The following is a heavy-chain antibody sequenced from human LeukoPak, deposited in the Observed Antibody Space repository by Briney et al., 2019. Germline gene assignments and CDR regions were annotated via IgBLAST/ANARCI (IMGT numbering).Heavy chain of an antibody. CDR3: ARVPIFGVVIYFDY. Sequence: HPGGSLRLSCAASGFTFSSYAMSWVRQAPGKGLEWDSGISGSGGSTYYADSVKGRFTISRDNSKNTLYLQMNSLRAEDTAVYYCARVPIFGVVIYFDYWGQGTLVTVSS. D-gene: IGHD3-3*01. CDR1: GFTFSSYA. J-gene: IGHJ4*02. CDR2: ISGSGGST. V-gene: IGHV3-23*01.